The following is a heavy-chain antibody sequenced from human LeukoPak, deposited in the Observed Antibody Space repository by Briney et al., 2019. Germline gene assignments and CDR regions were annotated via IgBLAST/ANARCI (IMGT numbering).Heavy chain of an antibody. CDR3: AGLEESYSSSSLIDY. J-gene: IGHJ4*02. CDR1: GGSISSGGYY. V-gene: IGHV4-30-4*08. CDR2: INYSGST. D-gene: IGHD6-6*01. Sequence: SETLSLTCTVSGGSISSGGYYWSWIRQHPGKGLEWIGYINYSGSTYYNPSLQSRVTISVDTSKNQLSLKLSSVTAADTAVYYCAGLEESYSSSSLIDYWGQGTLVTVSS.